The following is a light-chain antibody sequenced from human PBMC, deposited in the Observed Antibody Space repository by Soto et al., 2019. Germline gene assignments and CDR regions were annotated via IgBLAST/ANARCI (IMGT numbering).Light chain of an antibody. CDR1: SSDVGGNKY. Sequence: QSVLTQPASVSGSPGQSITISCTGTSSDVGGNKYVSWYQHYPGKAPKLMICDVSNRPSGVSNRFPGSKSGNTASLTTSGLQAEDEADYYCSAFTGTTYVFGTGTKVTVL. J-gene: IGLJ1*01. V-gene: IGLV2-14*03. CDR3: SAFTGTTYV. CDR2: DVS.